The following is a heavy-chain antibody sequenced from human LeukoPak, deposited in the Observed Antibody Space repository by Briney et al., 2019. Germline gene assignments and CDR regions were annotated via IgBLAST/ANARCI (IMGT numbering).Heavy chain of an antibody. CDR1: GYSFTSYW. Sequence: GESLKISCKGSGYSFTSYWIGWVRQMPGKGLEWMGIIYPGDSDTRYSPSFQGQVTISADKSISTAYLQWSSLKASDTAMYYCASREGSTSHYYYYMDVWGKGTTVTVSS. J-gene: IGHJ6*03. CDR3: ASREGSTSHYYYYMDV. CDR2: IYPGDSDT. V-gene: IGHV5-51*01. D-gene: IGHD2-2*01.